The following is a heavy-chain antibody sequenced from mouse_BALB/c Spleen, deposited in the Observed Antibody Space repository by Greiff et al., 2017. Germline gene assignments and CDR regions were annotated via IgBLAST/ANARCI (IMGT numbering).Heavy chain of an antibody. D-gene: IGHD2-4*01. CDR3: AGYYDPGGYLDV. Sequence: QVQLKESGPGLVAPSQSLSITCTVSGFSLTSYGVHWVRQPPGKGLEWLGVIWAGGSTNYNSALMSRLSISKDNSKSQVFLKMNSLQTDDTAMYYCAGYYDPGGYLDVWGAGTTVTVSS. J-gene: IGHJ1*01. V-gene: IGHV2-9*02. CDR1: GFSLTSYG. CDR2: IWAGGST.